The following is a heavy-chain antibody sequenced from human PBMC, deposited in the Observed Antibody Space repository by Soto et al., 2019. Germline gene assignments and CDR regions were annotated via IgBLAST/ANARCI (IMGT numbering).Heavy chain of an antibody. CDR1: GFTFSSYA. V-gene: IGHV3-23*01. Sequence: GGSLRLSCAASGFTFSSYAMNWVRQAPGKGLEWVSAITASGSITYYAHSVKGRFTISRDNSKNTLYLQMNSLRAEDTAVYYCAKDQPSSGWAMDAFHFWGQGTMVTVS. CDR2: ITASGSIT. D-gene: IGHD6-19*01. CDR3: AKDQPSSGWAMDAFHF. J-gene: IGHJ3*01.